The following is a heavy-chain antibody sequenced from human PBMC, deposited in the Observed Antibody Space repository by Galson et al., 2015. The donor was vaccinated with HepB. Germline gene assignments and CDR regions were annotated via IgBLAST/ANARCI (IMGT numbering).Heavy chain of an antibody. V-gene: IGHV3-33*08. CDR3: ARSYGSGSYLLDY. CDR1: GFTFTSYG. Sequence: SLRLSCAASGFTFTSYGMHWVRQAPGKGLEWVAVIWYDGSNKYYADSVKGRFTISRDNSKNTLYLQMNSLRADATAVYYCARSYGSGSYLLDYWGQGTMVTVSS. D-gene: IGHD3-10*01. J-gene: IGHJ4*02. CDR2: IWYDGSNK.